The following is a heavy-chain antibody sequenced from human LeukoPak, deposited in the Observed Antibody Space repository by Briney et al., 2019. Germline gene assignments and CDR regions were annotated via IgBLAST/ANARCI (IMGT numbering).Heavy chain of an antibody. CDR1: GFTVSSNY. V-gene: IGHV3-66*01. Sequence: PGGSLRLSCAASGFTVSSNYMSWVRQAPGKGLEWVSVIYSGGSTYYADSVKGRFTISRDNSKNTLYLQMNSLRAEDTAVYYCARGPRYCTNGVCWCGMDVWGQGTTVTVSS. CDR2: IYSGGST. D-gene: IGHD2-8*01. J-gene: IGHJ6*02. CDR3: ARGPRYCTNGVCWCGMDV.